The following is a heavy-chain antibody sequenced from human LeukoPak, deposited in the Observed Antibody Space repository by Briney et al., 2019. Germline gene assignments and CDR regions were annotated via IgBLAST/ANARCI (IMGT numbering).Heavy chain of an antibody. Sequence: GASVKVSCKASGHTFTGYYMHWVRQAPGQGLEWMGWINPNSGGTNYAQKFQGRVTMTRDTSITTAYMELSRLRSDDTAVYYCARQAFAGAFDIWGQGTMVTVSS. CDR2: INPNSGGT. D-gene: IGHD3-3*02. V-gene: IGHV1-2*02. CDR1: GHTFTGYY. CDR3: ARQAFAGAFDI. J-gene: IGHJ3*02.